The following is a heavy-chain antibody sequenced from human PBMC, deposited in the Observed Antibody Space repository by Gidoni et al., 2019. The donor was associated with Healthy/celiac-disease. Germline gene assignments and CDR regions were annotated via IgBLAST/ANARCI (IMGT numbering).Heavy chain of an antibody. Sequence: EVQLVEPGGGLVKPGGSLRLARAASGFTFSSYSMNWVRQAPGKGLGWVSSISSSSSYIYYADSVKGRFTISRDNAKNSLYLQMNSLRAEDTAVYYCASNSGSYFDYWGQGTLVTVSS. CDR2: ISSSSSYI. D-gene: IGHD1-26*01. V-gene: IGHV3-21*01. CDR1: GFTFSSYS. CDR3: ASNSGSYFDY. J-gene: IGHJ4*02.